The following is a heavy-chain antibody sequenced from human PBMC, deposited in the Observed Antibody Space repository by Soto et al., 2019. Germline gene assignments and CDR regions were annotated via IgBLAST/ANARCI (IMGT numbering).Heavy chain of an antibody. Sequence: GGSLRLSCAASGFTFSDYYMSWIRQAPGKGLEWVSYISTSGSTIYYADSVKSRCTISRDNAKSSLYLQMNSLRAEDTAVYYCARGGAGRRSGRMGAFDIWGQGTMVTVSS. J-gene: IGHJ3*02. V-gene: IGHV3-11*01. CDR2: ISTSGSTI. CDR1: GFTFSDYY. D-gene: IGHD6-19*01. CDR3: ARGGAGRRSGRMGAFDI.